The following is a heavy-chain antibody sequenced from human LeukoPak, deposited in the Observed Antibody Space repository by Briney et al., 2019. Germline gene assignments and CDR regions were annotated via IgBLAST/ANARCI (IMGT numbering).Heavy chain of an antibody. D-gene: IGHD3-10*01. CDR2: IYPNTGAT. CDR3: ARAGPAQMVEFDN. CDR1: GYTFSGSGWY. J-gene: IGHJ4*02. Sequence: VSVKVSCKASGYTFSGSGWYLYWLRQAPGQGLECLGWIYPNTGATSYAKKFQGRVAMTRETSVSTAYMELSRPRPDATAVYFCARAGPAQMVEFDNWGQGTLVTVSS. V-gene: IGHV1-2*02.